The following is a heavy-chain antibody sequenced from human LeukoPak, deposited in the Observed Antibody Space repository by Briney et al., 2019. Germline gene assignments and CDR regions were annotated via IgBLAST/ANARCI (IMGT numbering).Heavy chain of an antibody. V-gene: IGHV2-70*11. CDR3: ARHRVGGSAEYFQH. J-gene: IGHJ1*01. Sequence: SGPALVKPTQTLTLTCTFSGFSLSTSGMCVSWIRQPPGKALEWLARIDWDDDKYYSTSLKTRLTISKDTSKNQVVLTMTNMDPVDTATYYCARHRVGGSAEYFQHWGQGTLVTVSS. D-gene: IGHD6-25*01. CDR1: GFSLSTSGMC. CDR2: IDWDDDK.